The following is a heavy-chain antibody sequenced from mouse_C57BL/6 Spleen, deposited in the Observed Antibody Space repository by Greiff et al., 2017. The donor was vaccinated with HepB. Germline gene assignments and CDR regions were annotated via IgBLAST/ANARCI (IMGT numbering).Heavy chain of an antibody. CDR2: INPNNGGT. D-gene: IGHD1-1*01. CDR1: GYTFTDYY. J-gene: IGHJ1*03. Sequence: EVQLQQSGPELVKPGASVKISCKASGYTFTDYYMNWVKQSHGKSLEWIGDINPNNGGTSYNQKFKGKATLTVDKFSSTAYMELRSLTSEDSAVYYSARARTTVVATLDRYFDVWGTATTVTAAS. V-gene: IGHV1-26*01. CDR3: ARARTTVVATLDRYFDV.